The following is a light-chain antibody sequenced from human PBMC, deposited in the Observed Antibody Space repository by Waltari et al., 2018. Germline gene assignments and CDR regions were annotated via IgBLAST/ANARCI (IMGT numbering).Light chain of an antibody. J-gene: IGLJ3*02. V-gene: IGLV1-47*01. Sequence: QSVLTQPPSASGTPGQSATMSCSGGGSNLATNHVMWYQQLPGTAPRLLVLRDNERPSGVPDRFSGSKSGTSASLAISGLRSEDEADYYCAVWDDRLSGWVFGGGTKLTVL. CDR1: GSNLATNH. CDR2: RDN. CDR3: AVWDDRLSGWV.